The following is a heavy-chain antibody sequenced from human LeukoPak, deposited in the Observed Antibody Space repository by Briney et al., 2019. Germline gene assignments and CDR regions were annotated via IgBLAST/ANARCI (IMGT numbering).Heavy chain of an antibody. V-gene: IGHV3-74*01. Sequence: GGSLRLSCTASGFTFNSYWMHWVRQAPGKGLVWVSRSNTDGSSTSYADSVKGRFTISRDNAKNALYLQMNSLRAEDTAVYYCARDRKAFNWFDSWGQGTLVTVSS. J-gene: IGHJ5*01. D-gene: IGHD1-14*01. CDR3: ARDRKAFNWFDS. CDR2: SNTDGSST. CDR1: GFTFNSYW.